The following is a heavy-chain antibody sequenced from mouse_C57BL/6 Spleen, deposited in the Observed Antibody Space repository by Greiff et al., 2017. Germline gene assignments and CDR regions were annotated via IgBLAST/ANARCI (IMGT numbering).Heavy chain of an antibody. J-gene: IGHJ2*01. CDR1: GYTFTRYW. Sequence: VQLQQPGAELVKPGASVKMSCKASGYTFTRYWITWVKPRPGQGLEWIGDIYPGSGSTNYNEKFKSKATLTVDTSSSTAYMQLSSLTSEDSAVYYCARWVYDGSSVYFDYWGQGTTLTVSS. CDR2: IYPGSGST. D-gene: IGHD2-3*01. V-gene: IGHV1-55*01. CDR3: ARWVYDGSSVYFDY.